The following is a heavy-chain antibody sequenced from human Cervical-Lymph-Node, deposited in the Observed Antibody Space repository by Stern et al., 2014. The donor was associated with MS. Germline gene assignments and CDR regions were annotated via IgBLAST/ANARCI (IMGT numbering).Heavy chain of an antibody. D-gene: IGHD5/OR15-5a*01. CDR2: FYFKGSI. V-gene: IGHV4-59*01. CDR3: ARHSVGVKEFDS. J-gene: IGHJ4*02. CDR1: GGSLRTFS. Sequence: QLQLQESGPGLVKPSETLSLTCTVSGGSLRTFSWSWIRLPPGRGLEWTGCFYFKGSITYNPSLKIRVTMSVDTAKSQLSLRLHSVTAADTAVYYCARHSVGVKEFDSWGQGTLVTVSS.